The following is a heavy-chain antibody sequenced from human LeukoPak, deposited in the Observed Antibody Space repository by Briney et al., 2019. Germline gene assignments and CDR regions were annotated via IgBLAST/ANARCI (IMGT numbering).Heavy chain of an antibody. V-gene: IGHV3-13*01. J-gene: IGHJ5*02. CDR3: ARGLYSGSYYSWFDP. D-gene: IGHD1-26*01. CDR2: ISTAGDT. CDR1: GFTFSSYD. Sequence: GGSLRLSCAASGFTFSSYDMHWVRQATGKGLEWVSAISTAGDTYYPGSVKGRFTISRENAKNSLYLQMNSLRAGDTAVYYCARGLYSGSYYSWFDPWGQGTLVTVSS.